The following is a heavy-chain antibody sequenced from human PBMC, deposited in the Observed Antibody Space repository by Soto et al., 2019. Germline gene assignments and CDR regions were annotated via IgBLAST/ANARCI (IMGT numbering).Heavy chain of an antibody. V-gene: IGHV4-4*02. CDR1: GGSISSSNW. CDR2: IYHSGST. CDR3: ASTSSGWYGSDY. D-gene: IGHD6-19*01. Sequence: KPSETLSLTCAVSGGSISSSNWWSWVRQPPGKGLEWIGEIYHSGSTNYNPSLKSRVTISVDKSKNQFSLKLSSVTAADTAVYYCASTSSGWYGSDYWGQGTLVTVSS. J-gene: IGHJ4*02.